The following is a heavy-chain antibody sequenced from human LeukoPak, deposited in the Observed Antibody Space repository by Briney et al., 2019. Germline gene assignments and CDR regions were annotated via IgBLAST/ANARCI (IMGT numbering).Heavy chain of an antibody. Sequence: KTSETLSLTCAVSGGSIISGGYSWSWIRQPPGKGLEWIGYIYHSGSTYYNPSLKSRVTISVDRSKNQFSLKLSSVTAADTAVYYCARDFGGSYRFVDYWGQGTLVTVSS. CDR1: GGSIISGGYS. CDR2: IYHSGST. V-gene: IGHV4-30-2*01. CDR3: ARDFGGSYRFVDY. J-gene: IGHJ4*02. D-gene: IGHD1-26*01.